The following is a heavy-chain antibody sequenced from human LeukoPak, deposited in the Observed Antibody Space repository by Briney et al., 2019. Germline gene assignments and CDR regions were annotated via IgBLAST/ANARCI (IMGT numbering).Heavy chain of an antibody. CDR1: GFTFSTYG. V-gene: IGHV3-33*01. CDR3: AREGPRGNSQFDY. J-gene: IGHJ4*02. CDR2: IWYDGSNK. Sequence: GGSLRLSFATSGFTFSTYGMHWVRQAPGKGLEWVALIWYDGSNKYYTDSVKGRLTISRDNSKNTLYLQMNNLRAEDTAVYYCAREGPRGNSQFDYWGQGTLVTVSS. D-gene: IGHD2/OR15-2a*01.